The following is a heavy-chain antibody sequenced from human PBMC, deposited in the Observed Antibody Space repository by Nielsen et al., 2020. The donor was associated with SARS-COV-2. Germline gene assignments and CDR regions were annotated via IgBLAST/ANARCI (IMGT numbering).Heavy chain of an antibody. CDR2: ISTSGGHT. Sequence: GGSLRLSCAACGFTFSDFYTSWIRQAPGKGLEWLSSISTSGGHTNYADSVKGRCTISRDNANKSLYLQMNSLRAEDTAVYYCARDYSGYRGWRFDPWGQGTLVTVSS. V-gene: IGHV3-11*05. D-gene: IGHD5-12*01. CDR3: ARDYSGYRGWRFDP. CDR1: GFTFSDFY. J-gene: IGHJ5*02.